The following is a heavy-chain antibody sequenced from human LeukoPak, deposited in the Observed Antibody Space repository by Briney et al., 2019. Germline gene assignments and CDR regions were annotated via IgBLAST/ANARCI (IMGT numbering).Heavy chain of an antibody. CDR3: AKDSRLQLWDYFDY. CDR2: ISASGVST. V-gene: IGHV3-23*01. J-gene: IGHJ4*02. Sequence: PGGSLRLSCAASGFTFSSYAMTWVRQAPGKGLEWVSGISASGVSTHYEDSVKGRFTISRDNSKNTLYLQMNSLRAEDTAVYYCAKDSRLQLWDYFDYWGQGTLVTVSS. D-gene: IGHD5-18*01. CDR1: GFTFSSYA.